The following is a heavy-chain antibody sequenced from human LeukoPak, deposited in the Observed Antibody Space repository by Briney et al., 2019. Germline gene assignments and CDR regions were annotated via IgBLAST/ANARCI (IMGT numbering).Heavy chain of an antibody. CDR2: INPNSGGT. Sequence: ASVKVSCKASGYTFTGYYMHWVRQAPGQGLEWMGWINPNSGGTNYAQKLQGRVTMTTDTSTSTAYMELRSLRSDDTAVYYCARDSSGYYGGGVNWFDPWGQGTLVTVSS. D-gene: IGHD3-22*01. J-gene: IGHJ5*02. V-gene: IGHV1-2*02. CDR3: ARDSSGYYGGGVNWFDP. CDR1: GYTFTGYY.